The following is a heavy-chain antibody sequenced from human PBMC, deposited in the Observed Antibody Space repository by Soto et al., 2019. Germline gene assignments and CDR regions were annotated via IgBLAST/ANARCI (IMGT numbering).Heavy chain of an antibody. CDR1: GYTFTSYA. CDR2: INAGNGNT. Sequence: ASVTVSCKASGYTFTSYAMHWVRQAPGQRLEWMGWINAGNGNTNYAQKLQGRVTMTTDTSTSTAYMDLGSLTSDDTAVYYCAMVDNYVTPTPQDVWGQGTTVTVSS. J-gene: IGHJ6*02. D-gene: IGHD3-16*01. CDR3: AMVDNYVTPTPQDV. V-gene: IGHV1-3*01.